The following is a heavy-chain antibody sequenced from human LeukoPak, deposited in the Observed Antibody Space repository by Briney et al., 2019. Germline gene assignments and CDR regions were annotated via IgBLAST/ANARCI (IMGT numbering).Heavy chain of an antibody. CDR2: TYYRSKWYN. D-gene: IGHD3-10*01. J-gene: IGHJ6*04. CDR1: GDSFSSNSAA. Sequence: SQTLSLTCAISGDSFSSNSAAWNWIRQSPSRGLEWLGRTYYRSKWYNDYAVSVKSRITINPDTSKNQFSLQLNSVTPEDTAVYYCAREIPMVRGVGYYYGMDVWGKGTTVTVSS. V-gene: IGHV6-1*01. CDR3: AREIPMVRGVGYYYGMDV.